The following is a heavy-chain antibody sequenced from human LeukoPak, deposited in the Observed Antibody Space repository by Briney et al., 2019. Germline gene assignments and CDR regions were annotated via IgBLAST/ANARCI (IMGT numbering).Heavy chain of an antibody. CDR2: ISYDGSNK. CDR3: ARDGD. V-gene: IGHV3-30-3*01. Sequence: GRSLRLSCAASGFTFSSYAMHWVRQAPGKGLEWVAVISYDGSNKYFADSVKGRFTISRDNSKNTVYLQMNSLRPEDTAVYYCARDGDWGQGTLVTVSS. CDR1: GFTFSSYA. J-gene: IGHJ4*02. D-gene: IGHD3-16*01.